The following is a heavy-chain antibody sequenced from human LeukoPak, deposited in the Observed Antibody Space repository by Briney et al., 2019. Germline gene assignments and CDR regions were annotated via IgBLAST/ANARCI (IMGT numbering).Heavy chain of an antibody. D-gene: IGHD1-26*01. CDR2: IWYDGSNK. CDR1: GFTFSSYG. CDR3: ARDSVGLSFDY. Sequence: PGRSLRLSCAASGFTFSSYGMHWVRQAPGKGLEWVAVIWYDGSNKYYADSVKGRFTISRDNSKNTLYLQMNSLRAEDTAAYYCARDSVGLSFDYWGQGTLVTVSS. V-gene: IGHV3-33*01. J-gene: IGHJ4*02.